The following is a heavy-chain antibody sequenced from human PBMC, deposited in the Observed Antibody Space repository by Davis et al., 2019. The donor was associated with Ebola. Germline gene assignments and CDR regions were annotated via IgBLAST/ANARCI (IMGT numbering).Heavy chain of an antibody. D-gene: IGHD6-19*01. Sequence: MPSETLSLTCTVSGGSISSYYWSWIRQPPGKGLEWIGEINHSGSTNYNPSLKSRVTISVDTSKNQFSLKLSSVTAADTAVYYCARGAVAGLPFDYWGQGTLVTVSS. CDR1: GGSISSYY. V-gene: IGHV4-34*01. J-gene: IGHJ4*02. CDR3: ARGAVAGLPFDY. CDR2: INHSGST.